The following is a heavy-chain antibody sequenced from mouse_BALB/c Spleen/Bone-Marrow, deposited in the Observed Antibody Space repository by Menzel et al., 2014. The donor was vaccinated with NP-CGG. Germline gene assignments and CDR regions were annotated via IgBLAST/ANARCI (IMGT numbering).Heavy chain of an antibody. V-gene: IGHV1S29*02. Sequence: VHVKQSGPELVKPGASVKISCKASGYTFTDYNIHWVKQSHGKSLEWIGYIYPYNGGTGYNQKFKSKATLTVDNSSSTAYMELRSLTSEDSAVYYCAIGRNYGYAWFAYWGQGTLVTVSA. D-gene: IGHD2-2*01. J-gene: IGHJ3*01. CDR3: AIGRNYGYAWFAY. CDR1: GYTFTDYN. CDR2: IYPYNGGT.